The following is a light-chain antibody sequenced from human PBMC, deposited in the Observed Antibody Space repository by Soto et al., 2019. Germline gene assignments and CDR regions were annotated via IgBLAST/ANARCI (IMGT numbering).Light chain of an antibody. CDR3: QQLDSYPLS. Sequence: IQLTQSPSSLSASVGDRVTVSCRASQDISSFLAWYQQKPGKAPQLLIYAASTLQSGVPSRFGCSGSGTDFTLTISSLQPEDFASYYCQQLDSYPLSVGGGTKVEIK. CDR1: QDISSF. J-gene: IGKJ4*01. V-gene: IGKV1-9*01. CDR2: AAS.